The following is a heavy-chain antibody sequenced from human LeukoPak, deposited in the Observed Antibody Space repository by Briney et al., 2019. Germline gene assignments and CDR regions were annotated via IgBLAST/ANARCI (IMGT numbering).Heavy chain of an antibody. Sequence: SETLSLTCTVSGGSISSGSYYWSSIRQPAGKGMEWIGRIYPMVSTNYNPSLKSRVTISVDTSKNQFSLKLSSVTAADTAVYFCARETNGYYDHWGQGTLVTVSS. CDR3: ARETNGYYDH. CDR2: IYPMVST. J-gene: IGHJ4*02. V-gene: IGHV4-61*02. D-gene: IGHD3-22*01. CDR1: GGSISSGSYY.